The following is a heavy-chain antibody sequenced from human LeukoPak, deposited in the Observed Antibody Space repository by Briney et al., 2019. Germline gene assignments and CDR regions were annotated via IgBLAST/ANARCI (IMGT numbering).Heavy chain of an antibody. J-gene: IGHJ4*02. D-gene: IGHD3-22*01. CDR3: ARAGAMIVVAHLDY. V-gene: IGHV1-2*06. CDR2: INPNSGGA. CDR1: GYTFTGYY. Sequence: ASVHVSCKASGYTFTGYYMHWVRQAPGQGLEWMGRINPNSGGANYAQKFQGRVTMTRDTSISTAYMELSRLRSDDTAVYYCARAGAMIVVAHLDYWGQGTLVTVSS.